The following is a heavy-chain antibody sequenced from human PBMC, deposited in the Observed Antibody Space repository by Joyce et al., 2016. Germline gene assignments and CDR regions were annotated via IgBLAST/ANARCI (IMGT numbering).Heavy chain of an antibody. CDR2: IETDGIRT. J-gene: IGHJ5*02. CDR3: IGDRPNGWFDR. CDR1: GFTFRSHW. D-gene: IGHD2-8*01. V-gene: IGHV3-74*01. Sequence: EVQLVEPGGGLVQPGGSLRLSCAASGFTFRSHWMHWVRQAPGKGLVWDSNIETDGIRTNYADSVKGRFTMSRDNAKNMLDLEMNNLRAEDTAVYFCIGDRPNGWFDRWGQGTLVTVSS.